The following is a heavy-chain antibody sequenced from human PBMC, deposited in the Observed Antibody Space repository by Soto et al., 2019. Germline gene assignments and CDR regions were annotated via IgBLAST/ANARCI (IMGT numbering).Heavy chain of an antibody. Sequence: GGSLRLSCAASGFTFSSYSMNWVRQAPGKGLEWVSYISSSSSTIYYADSVKGRFTISRDNAKNSLYLQMNSLRDEDTAVYYCARSHDILTGYYHINFDYWGQGTLVTVSS. J-gene: IGHJ4*02. V-gene: IGHV3-48*02. CDR1: GFTFSSYS. CDR3: ARSHDILTGYYHINFDY. CDR2: ISSSSSTI. D-gene: IGHD3-9*01.